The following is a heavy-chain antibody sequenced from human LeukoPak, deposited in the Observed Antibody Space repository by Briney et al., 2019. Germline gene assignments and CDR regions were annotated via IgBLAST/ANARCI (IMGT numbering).Heavy chain of an antibody. CDR3: ARDLGGDYFDY. V-gene: IGHV3-21*01. CDR1: GFTFSSYS. CDR2: ISSSSSYI. D-gene: IGHD1-26*01. J-gene: IGHJ4*02. Sequence: GGSLRLSCAASGFTFSSYSMNWVRQAPGKGLEWVSSISSSSSYIYYADSVRGRFTISRDNAKNSLYLQMNSLRAEDTAVYYCARDLGGDYFDYWGQGTLVTVSS.